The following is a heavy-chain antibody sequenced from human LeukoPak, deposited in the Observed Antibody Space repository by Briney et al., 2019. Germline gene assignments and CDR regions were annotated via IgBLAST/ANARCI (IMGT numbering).Heavy chain of an antibody. CDR3: ARDSSGWLYYFDY. CDR1: GGTFSSYA. Sequence: SVKVSCKASGGTFSSYAISWVRQAPGQGLEWMGRIIPIFGTANYAQKFQGRVTITTGESTSTAYMELSSLRSEDTAVYYCARDSSGWLYYFDYWGQGALVTVSS. J-gene: IGHJ4*02. V-gene: IGHV1-69*05. CDR2: IIPIFGTA. D-gene: IGHD6-19*01.